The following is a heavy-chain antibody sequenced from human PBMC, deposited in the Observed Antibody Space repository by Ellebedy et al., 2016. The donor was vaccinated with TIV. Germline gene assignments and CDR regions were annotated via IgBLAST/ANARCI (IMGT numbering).Heavy chain of an antibody. V-gene: IGHV3-23*01. Sequence: GESLKISCAASGFTFSSYAMSWVRQAPGKGLEWVSAISGSGGSTYYADSVKGRFTISRDNSKNTLYLQMSSLRAEDTAVYYCAGGIGVAGTSLGYWGQGTLVTVSS. CDR1: GFTFSSYA. D-gene: IGHD6-19*01. J-gene: IGHJ4*02. CDR2: ISGSGGST. CDR3: AGGIGVAGTSLGY.